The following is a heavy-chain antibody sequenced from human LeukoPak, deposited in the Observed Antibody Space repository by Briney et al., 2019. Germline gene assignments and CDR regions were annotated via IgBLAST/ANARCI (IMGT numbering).Heavy chain of an antibody. V-gene: IGHV3-53*01. CDR2: IYSGGNT. D-gene: IGHD2-8*01. J-gene: IGHJ4*02. CDR1: GFTVSINY. Sequence: GGSLRLSCAASGFTVSINYMSWVRQAPGKGLEWVSVIYSGGNTYYADSVKGRFTISRDNSKNTVYLQMNSLRAEDTAVYYCAKWSLTTWGYFDYWGQGTLVTVSS. CDR3: AKWSLTTWGYFDY.